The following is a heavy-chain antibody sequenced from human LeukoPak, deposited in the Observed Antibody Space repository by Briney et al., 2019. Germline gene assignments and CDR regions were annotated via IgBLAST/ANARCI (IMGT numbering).Heavy chain of an antibody. CDR3: AREGRKSRGVDIVRKKETGYYYMDV. V-gene: IGHV4-4*02. CDR2: IYHSGST. CDR1: GGSISSSNW. J-gene: IGHJ6*03. D-gene: IGHD2-15*01. Sequence: SETLSPTCAVSGGSISSSNWWSWVRQPPGKGLEWIGEIYHSGSTNYNPSLNSRGTISLDTSKNQFSLQLSSVTAADTAVYYCAREGRKSRGVDIVRKKETGYYYMDVWGKGTTVTVSS.